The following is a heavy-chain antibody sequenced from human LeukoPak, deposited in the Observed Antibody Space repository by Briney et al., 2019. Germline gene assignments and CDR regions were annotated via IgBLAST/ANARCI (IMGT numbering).Heavy chain of an antibody. CDR2: INQSGSI. D-gene: IGHD3-10*01. Sequence: SETLSLTCAVYGGSLSAYWWSWIRQPPGKGLEWIGEINQSGSINYNPSLKSRVTISGDTSKNQFSLKLRSVTAADTAVYYCARGRVLYGSGSYYNGYVDYWGQGTLVTVSS. V-gene: IGHV4-34*01. CDR1: GGSLSAYW. J-gene: IGHJ4*02. CDR3: ARGRVLYGSGSYYNGYVDY.